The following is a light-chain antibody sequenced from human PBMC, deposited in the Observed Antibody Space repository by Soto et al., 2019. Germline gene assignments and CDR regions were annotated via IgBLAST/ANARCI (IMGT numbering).Light chain of an antibody. CDR2: HDN. V-gene: IGLV1-44*01. J-gene: IGLJ3*02. Sequence: QAVVTQPPSASGTPGQRVTISCSGSSSNIGIKTVNWYQQLPGTAPKLLIYHDNQRPSGVPDRFSGSKSGTSASLAISGLQSDDEAEYYCAAWDDSLNGRVFGGGTKLTVL. CDR1: SSNIGIKT. CDR3: AAWDDSLNGRV.